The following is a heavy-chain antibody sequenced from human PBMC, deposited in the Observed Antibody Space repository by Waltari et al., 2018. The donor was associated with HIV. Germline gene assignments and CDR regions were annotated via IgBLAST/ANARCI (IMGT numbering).Heavy chain of an antibody. J-gene: IGHJ4*02. Sequence: VQLLDSGGGLVHPGGSLRLHCAACGFTFRRHVMSWVSQAPGKGLEWVSASSGSGGSTYYADSVKGRFTISRDNSKNTLYLQMNSLRAEDTAVYYCAKSSGSTEDYWGQGTLVTVSS. V-gene: IGHV3-23*01. CDR2: SSGSGGST. CDR1: GFTFRRHV. D-gene: IGHD3-22*01. CDR3: AKSSGSTEDY.